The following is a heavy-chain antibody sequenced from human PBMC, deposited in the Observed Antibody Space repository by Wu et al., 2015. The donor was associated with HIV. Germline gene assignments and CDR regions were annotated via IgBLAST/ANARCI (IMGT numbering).Heavy chain of an antibody. V-gene: IGHV1-18*01. D-gene: IGHD3-22*01. Sequence: QVQLVQSGGEVKKPGASVKVSCKASGYTFTSYGISWVRQSPGQGLEWMGWISGYNGNTDYAQKFQGRVTVTTDTSTNTAYMELRSLRSDDTAVYYCARVYDSSGYLADPDYWGQGTLATVSS. J-gene: IGHJ4*02. CDR3: ARVYDSSGYLADPDY. CDR1: GYTFTSYG. CDR2: ISGYNGNT.